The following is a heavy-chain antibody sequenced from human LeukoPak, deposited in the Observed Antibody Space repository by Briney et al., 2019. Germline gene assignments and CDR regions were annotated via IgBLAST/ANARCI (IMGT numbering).Heavy chain of an antibody. Sequence: GGSLRLSCAASGFTVSSNYMSWVRQAPGKGLEWVSVIYSGGSTYYADSVKGRFTISRDNSKNTLYLQMNSLRAEDTAMYYCARGTSTSVVTPLAYWGQGTLVTVSS. D-gene: IGHD4-23*01. V-gene: IGHV3-66*01. J-gene: IGHJ4*02. CDR1: GFTVSSNY. CDR3: ARGTSTSVVTPLAY. CDR2: IYSGGST.